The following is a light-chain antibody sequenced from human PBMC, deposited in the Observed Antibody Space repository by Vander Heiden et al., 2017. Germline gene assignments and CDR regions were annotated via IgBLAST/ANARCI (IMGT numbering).Light chain of an antibody. J-gene: IGKJ2*01. CDR2: GAS. CDR3: QQYNNWPLYT. V-gene: IGKV3-15*01. CDR1: QSVTSN. Sequence: EIVMTQSPATLSVSPGERATLPCRASQSVTSNLAWYRQKAGQAPRLLIYGASTRATGIPARFSGSGSGTEFTLTISSLQSEDFAVYYCQQYNNWPLYTFGQGTKLEIK.